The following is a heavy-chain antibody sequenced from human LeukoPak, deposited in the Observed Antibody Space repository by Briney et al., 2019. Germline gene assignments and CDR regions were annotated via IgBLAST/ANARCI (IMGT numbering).Heavy chain of an antibody. CDR2: IRSRTSDT. V-gene: IGHV3-11*06. Sequence: PGGSLRLSCAASGFTFSDYYMSWIRPAPRKGLEWVSYIRSRTSDTNYVDSVKGRFTISRDDAKNSLYLQMNSLRGEDTARYYCARGNREDSQWAVAAVEIDYWGQGTLVTVSS. CDR1: GFTFSDYY. CDR3: ARGNREDSQWAVAAVEIDY. J-gene: IGHJ4*02. D-gene: IGHD2-2*01.